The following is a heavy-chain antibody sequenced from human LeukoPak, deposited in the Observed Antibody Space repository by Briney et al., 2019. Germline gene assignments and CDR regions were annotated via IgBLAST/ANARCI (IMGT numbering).Heavy chain of an antibody. CDR3: ARGGGVLRYFDWPSYFDY. CDR1: GGSISSGGYY. CDR2: IYYSGST. J-gene: IGHJ4*02. V-gene: IGHV4-31*03. Sequence: SETLSLTCTVSGGSISSGGYYWSWIPQHPGKGLEWIGYIYYSGSTYYNPALKSRVTISVYTYKNQFSLKLSSVTAADTAVYYCARGGGVLRYFDWPSYFDYWGQGTLVTVSS. D-gene: IGHD3-9*01.